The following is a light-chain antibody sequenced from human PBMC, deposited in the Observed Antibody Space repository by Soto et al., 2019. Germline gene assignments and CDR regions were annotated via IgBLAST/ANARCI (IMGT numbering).Light chain of an antibody. V-gene: IGKV3-15*01. CDR1: QNVSSN. J-gene: IGKJ4*01. CDR2: GAS. CDR3: QQYDNWPPLT. Sequence: EIVMTQSPATLSVSPGDRATLYCRAGQNVSSNLAWYQQKFGQAPTLLIYGASTRATGIPARVSGSGSGTEFSLTISSLQSEDFAVYYCQQYDNWPPLTFGGGTKVEIK.